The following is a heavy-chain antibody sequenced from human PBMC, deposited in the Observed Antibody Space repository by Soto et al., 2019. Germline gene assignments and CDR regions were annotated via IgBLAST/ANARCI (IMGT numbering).Heavy chain of an antibody. Sequence: EVQVVESGGGLVQPGGSLRLSCAASGFTVSGHYMNWVRQAPGKGLQWVSLLYSGGSTYYADSVTGRFTISRDNSKNTLYLQMDNLRVEDTAVYYCAAAIYGDWSFDYWGQGTLVTVSS. CDR3: AAAIYGDWSFDY. CDR2: LYSGGST. J-gene: IGHJ4*02. V-gene: IGHV3-53*04. CDR1: GFTVSGHY. D-gene: IGHD4-17*01.